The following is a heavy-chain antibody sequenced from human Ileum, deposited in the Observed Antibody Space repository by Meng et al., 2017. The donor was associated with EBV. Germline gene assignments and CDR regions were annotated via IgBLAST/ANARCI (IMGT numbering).Heavy chain of an antibody. CDR2: MSYTGST. V-gene: IGHV4-61*08. Sequence: VQLQASGPGLVKPSETLSLTCSVSNGSVSSYGYYWTWIRQPPGKGLEWIGYMSYTGSTNYKSTLKSRVTISVDKSKNQFSLKLSSVTAADTAVYYCARERGGGDRGIQWGQGTLVTVSS. CDR1: NGSVSSYGYY. CDR3: ARERGGGDRGIQ. D-gene: IGHD2-21*02. J-gene: IGHJ4*02.